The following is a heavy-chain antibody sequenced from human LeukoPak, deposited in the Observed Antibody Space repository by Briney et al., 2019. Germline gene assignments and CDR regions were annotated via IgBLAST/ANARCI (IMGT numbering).Heavy chain of an antibody. V-gene: IGHV3-30-3*01. D-gene: IGHD4-11*01. Sequence: GGSLRLSCAASGFTFSSYAMHRVRQAPGKGLEWVAVISYDGSNKYYADSVKGRFTISRDNSKNTLYLQMNSLRAEDTAVYYCAGGSNYDYWGQGTLVTVSS. CDR3: AGGSNYDY. CDR1: GFTFSSYA. CDR2: ISYDGSNK. J-gene: IGHJ4*02.